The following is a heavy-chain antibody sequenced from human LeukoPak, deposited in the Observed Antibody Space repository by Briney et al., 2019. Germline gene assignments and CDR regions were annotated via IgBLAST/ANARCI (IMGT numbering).Heavy chain of an antibody. D-gene: IGHD6-13*01. V-gene: IGHV3-30-3*01. CDR2: ISYDGSNK. Sequence: GGSLRLSCAASGFTFSSYAMHWVRQAPGKGLEWVAVISYDGSNKYYADSVEGRFTISRDNSKNTLYLQMNSLRAEDTAVYYCASIEIEGSSWYGDAFDIWGQGTMVTVSS. J-gene: IGHJ3*02. CDR3: ASIEIEGSSWYGDAFDI. CDR1: GFTFSSYA.